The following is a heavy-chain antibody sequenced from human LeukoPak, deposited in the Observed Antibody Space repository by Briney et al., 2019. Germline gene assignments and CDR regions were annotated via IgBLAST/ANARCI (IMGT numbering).Heavy chain of an antibody. CDR1: GFTFNDYG. CDR2: ISSSSSTI. Sequence: PGGSLRLSCAASGFTFNDYGMNWVRQAPGKGLEWVSYISSSSSTIYYADSVKGRFTISRDNAKNSLYLQMNSLRAEDTAVYYCARANYGSGYVFDYWGQGTLVTVSS. CDR3: ARANYGSGYVFDY. J-gene: IGHJ4*02. D-gene: IGHD3-10*01. V-gene: IGHV3-48*01.